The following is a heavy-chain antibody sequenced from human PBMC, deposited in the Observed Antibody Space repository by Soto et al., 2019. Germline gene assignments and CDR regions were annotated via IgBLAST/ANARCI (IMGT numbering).Heavy chain of an antibody. CDR2: ISTSKGNT. D-gene: IGHD3-16*02. V-gene: IGHV1-18*01. J-gene: IGHJ4*02. CDR3: ATRSPAFDF. CDR1: GYTFTSYG. Sequence: QVQLVQSGPEVKKPGASVKISCKTSGYTFTSYGIAWVRQAHGQGLEWMGWISTSKGNTNYAQKFQGRVTMTTDTSTSTAYMELRSLRSDDTAVYYCATRSPAFDFWGQGTLVTVSS.